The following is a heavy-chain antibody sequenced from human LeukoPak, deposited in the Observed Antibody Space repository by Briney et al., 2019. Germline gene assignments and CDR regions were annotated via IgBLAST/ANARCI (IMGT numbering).Heavy chain of an antibody. CDR2: IKSKTDGGTT. Sequence: GGSLRLSCAASGFTFSNAWMSWVRKAPGKGLEWVGRIKSKTDGGTTDYAAPVKGRFTISRDDSKNTLYLQMNSLKTEDTAVYYCTTVGYCSGGSCYWDYYYGMDVWGQGTTVTVSS. D-gene: IGHD2-15*01. CDR1: GFTFSNAW. V-gene: IGHV3-15*01. CDR3: TTVGYCSGGSCYWDYYYGMDV. J-gene: IGHJ6*02.